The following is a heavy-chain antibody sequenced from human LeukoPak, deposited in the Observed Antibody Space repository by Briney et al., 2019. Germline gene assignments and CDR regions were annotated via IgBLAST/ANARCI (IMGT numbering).Heavy chain of an antibody. CDR3: ARLISNRWDGPFDY. J-gene: IGHJ4*01. V-gene: IGHV5-51*01. D-gene: IGHD2-8*02. CDR2: FYPGDSDT. CDR1: GYSFTSYW. Sequence: GESLKISCKGSGYSFTSYWIGWVRQMPGKGLEPMGIFYPGDSDTRYSPPFPDQVTISTNKYIRTAYLQWSSLNASDTHVYYCARLISNRWDGPFDYWGQGSLVTVSS.